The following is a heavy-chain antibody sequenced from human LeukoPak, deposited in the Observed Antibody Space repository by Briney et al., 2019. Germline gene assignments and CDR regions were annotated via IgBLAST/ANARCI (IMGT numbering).Heavy chain of an antibody. CDR3: TRSGLRGDH. D-gene: IGHD3-10*01. CDR2: ISGQADDGTT. Sequence: SLTLSCTASGYTLGDYAMSWVRQAPEKGGGRGRFISGQADDGTTEYGRSVVCRFTISRDESKSIAYLLMNSMKTEDTAVSYCTRSGLRGDHWGKVTLVSVSS. V-gene: IGHV3-49*04. J-gene: IGHJ4*02. CDR1: GYTLGDYA.